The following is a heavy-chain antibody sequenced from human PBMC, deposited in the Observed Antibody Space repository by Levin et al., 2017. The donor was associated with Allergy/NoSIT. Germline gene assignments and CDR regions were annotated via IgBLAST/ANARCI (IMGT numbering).Heavy chain of an antibody. Sequence: LSLTCAASGFTFSSYAMSWVRQAPGKGLEWVSAISGSGGSTYYADSVKGRFTISRDNSKNTLYLQMNSLRAEDTAVYYCAKDGPHSSGYYSNWFDPWGQGTLVTVSS. D-gene: IGHD3-22*01. CDR2: ISGSGGST. CDR1: GFTFSSYA. V-gene: IGHV3-23*01. J-gene: IGHJ5*02. CDR3: AKDGPHSSGYYSNWFDP.